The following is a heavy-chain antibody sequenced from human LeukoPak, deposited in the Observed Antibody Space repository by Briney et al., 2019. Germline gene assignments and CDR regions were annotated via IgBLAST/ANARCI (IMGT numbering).Heavy chain of an antibody. CDR2: IVVGSGNT. Sequence: GASVKVSCKASGGTFSSYAISWVRQAPGQRLEWIGWIVVGSGNTNYAQKFQERVTITRDMSTSTAYMELSSLRSEDTAVYYCAAILKDYYDSSGYYHLIKYYGMDVWGQGTTVTVSS. D-gene: IGHD3-22*01. V-gene: IGHV1-58*02. CDR1: GGTFSSYA. J-gene: IGHJ6*02. CDR3: AAILKDYYDSSGYYHLIKYYGMDV.